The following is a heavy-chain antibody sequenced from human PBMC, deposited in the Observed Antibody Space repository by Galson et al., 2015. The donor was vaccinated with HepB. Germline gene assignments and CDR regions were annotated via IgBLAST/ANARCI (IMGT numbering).Heavy chain of an antibody. CDR2: IWYDGSNK. J-gene: IGHJ4*02. CDR3: ARDLYITFGGVIARSPIDY. Sequence: SLRLSCAASGFTFSSYGMHWVRQAPGKGLEWVAVIWYDGSNKYYADSVKGRFTISRDNSKNTLYLQMNSLRAEDTAVYYCARDLYITFGGVIARSPIDYWGQGTLVTVSS. V-gene: IGHV3-33*08. D-gene: IGHD3-16*02. CDR1: GFTFSSYG.